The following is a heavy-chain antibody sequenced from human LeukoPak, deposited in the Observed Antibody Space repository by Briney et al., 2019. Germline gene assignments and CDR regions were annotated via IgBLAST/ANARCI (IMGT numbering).Heavy chain of an antibody. CDR3: ARPGYYYDSSGYYVS. V-gene: IGHV1-69*02. D-gene: IGHD3-22*01. J-gene: IGHJ5*02. CDR1: GGTFSSYT. CDR2: IIPILGIA. Sequence: ASVKVSCKASGGTFSSYTISWVRQAPGQGLEWMGRIIPILGIANYAQKFQGRVTITADKSTSTAYMELSSLRSEDTAVYYCARPGYYYDSSGYYVSWGQGTLVTVSS.